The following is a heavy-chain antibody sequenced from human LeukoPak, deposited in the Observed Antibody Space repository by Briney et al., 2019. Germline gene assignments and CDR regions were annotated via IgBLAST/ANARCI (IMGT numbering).Heavy chain of an antibody. CDR1: GGAISSRPYY. CDR3: ATLEIGDYYFDY. Sequence: PSETLSLTCTVSGGAISSRPYYWGWVRQPPGKALEWIGSISYSGSIHYNPSLKSRVTISVDTSKNHFSLRLSSVTAADTAVYYCATLEIGDYYFDYWGQGTLVTVSS. V-gene: IGHV4-39*01. D-gene: IGHD3-16*01. J-gene: IGHJ4*02. CDR2: ISYSGSI.